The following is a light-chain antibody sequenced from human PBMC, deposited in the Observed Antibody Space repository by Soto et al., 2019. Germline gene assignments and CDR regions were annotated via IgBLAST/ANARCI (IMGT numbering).Light chain of an antibody. V-gene: IGKV3-15*01. J-gene: IGKJ4*01. CDR2: GAS. CDR1: QSVSSN. Sequence: EIVMTQSPATLSVSPGERATLSCRASQSVSSNLAWYQQKPGQAPRLLIYGASTRATGIPARFSGSGSGTEFTLTITSMQSEAFAAYYCQQYNNWPLTFGGGTKVDIK. CDR3: QQYNNWPLT.